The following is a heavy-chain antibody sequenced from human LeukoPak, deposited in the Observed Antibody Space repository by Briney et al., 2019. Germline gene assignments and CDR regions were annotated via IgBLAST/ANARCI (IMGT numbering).Heavy chain of an antibody. Sequence: SETLSLTCTVSGGSISTYYWSWIRPPPGKGLEWIGYTYYSGSTNYSPSLQSRVTISVDTSKNQFSLRLSSVTAADTAMYYCARSGTKTNGFDYWGQGTLVTVSS. J-gene: IGHJ4*02. CDR3: ARSGTKTNGFDY. CDR2: TYYSGST. V-gene: IGHV4-59*01. D-gene: IGHD2-8*01. CDR1: GGSISTYY.